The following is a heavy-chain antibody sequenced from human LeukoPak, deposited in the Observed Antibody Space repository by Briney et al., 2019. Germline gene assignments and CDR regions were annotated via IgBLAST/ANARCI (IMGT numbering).Heavy chain of an antibody. CDR3: ARGGALYSGDY. CDR1: GFTFSYYS. J-gene: IGHJ4*02. D-gene: IGHD6-13*01. CDR2: INSISGEI. V-gene: IGHV3-21*05. Sequence: GGSLRLSCVASGFTFSYYSMNWVRQAPGKGLEWVSYINSISGEIWYADSVKGRFTISRDNAKNSLYLQMNSLRGEDTAVYYCARGGALYSGDYWGQGTLVTVSS.